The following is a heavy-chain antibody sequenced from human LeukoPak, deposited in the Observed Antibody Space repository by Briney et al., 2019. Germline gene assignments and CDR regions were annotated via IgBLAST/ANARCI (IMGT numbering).Heavy chain of an antibody. Sequence: SETLSLTCTVSGGXISGYCCHWIRQPPGKGLEWIGYISRSGGANYNPSLKSRVTISRDTSKNQFSLILTSLTAADTAVYFCARAAYSDGWSYVYFDYWGQGTQVTVSS. CDR1: GGXISGYC. J-gene: IGHJ4*02. CDR3: ARAAYSDGWSYVYFDY. CDR2: ISRSGGA. V-gene: IGHV4-59*01. D-gene: IGHD6-19*01.